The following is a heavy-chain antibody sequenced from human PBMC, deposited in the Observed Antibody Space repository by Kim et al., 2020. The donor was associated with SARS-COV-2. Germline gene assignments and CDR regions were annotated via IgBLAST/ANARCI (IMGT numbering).Heavy chain of an antibody. D-gene: IGHD3-10*02. CDR3: AKDALGSGSTYFDY. Sequence: GGSLRLSCAASGFTFSSYGMHWVRQAPGKGLEWVAVISYDGSNKYYADSVKGRFTISRDNSKNTLYLQMNSLRAEDTAVYYCAKDALGSGSTYFDYWSQGTLVTVSS. J-gene: IGHJ4*02. V-gene: IGHV3-30*18. CDR1: GFTFSSYG. CDR2: ISYDGSNK.